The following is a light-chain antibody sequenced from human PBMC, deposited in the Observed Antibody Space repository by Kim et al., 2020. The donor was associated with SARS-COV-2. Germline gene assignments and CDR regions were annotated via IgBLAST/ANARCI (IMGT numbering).Light chain of an antibody. V-gene: IGLV3-21*04. J-gene: IGLJ2*01. CDR3: QVWDSYSDHVV. CDR1: TIGSKS. Sequence: APGKTAGITCGGNTIGSKSVHWYQQKPGQAPVLVIYYDSDRPSGIPERFSGSNSGNTATLTISRVEAGDEADYYCQVWDSYSDHVVFGGGTQLTVL. CDR2: YDS.